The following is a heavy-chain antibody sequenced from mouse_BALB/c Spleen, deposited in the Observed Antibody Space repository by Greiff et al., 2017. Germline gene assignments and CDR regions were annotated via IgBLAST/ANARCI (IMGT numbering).Heavy chain of an antibody. D-gene: IGHD2-2*01. V-gene: IGHV5-17*02. CDR1: GFTFSSFG. CDR2: ISSGSSTI. J-gene: IGHJ4*01. Sequence: EVMLVESGGGLVQPGGSRKLSCAASGFTFSSFGMHWVRQAPEKGLEWVAYISSGSSTIYYADTVKGRFTISRENPKNTLFLQMTSLRSEDTAMYYCARSGLHYAMDYWGQGTSVTVSS. CDR3: ARSGLHYAMDY.